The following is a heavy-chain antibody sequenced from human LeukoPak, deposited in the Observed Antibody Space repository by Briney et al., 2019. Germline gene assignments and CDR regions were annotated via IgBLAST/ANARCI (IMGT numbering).Heavy chain of an antibody. D-gene: IGHD6-6*01. V-gene: IGHV3-23*01. J-gene: IGHJ4*02. CDR2: ISGSGGST. CDR3: ATGGYSSSSTYFDY. Sequence: SGGSLRLSCAASGFTFSSYAMSWVRQAPGKGLEWVSAISGSGGSTYYADSVKGRFTISRDNSKNTLYLQMNSLRAEDTAVYYCATGGYSSSSTYFDYWGQGTLVTVSS. CDR1: GFTFSSYA.